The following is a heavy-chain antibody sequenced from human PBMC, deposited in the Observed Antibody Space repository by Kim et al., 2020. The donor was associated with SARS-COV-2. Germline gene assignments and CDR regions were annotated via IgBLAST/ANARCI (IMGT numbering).Heavy chain of an antibody. V-gene: IGHV3-74*01. CDR3: ARDLSGADDY. CDR2: TNEDGTTT. CDR1: GFPFRRYW. D-gene: IGHD3-10*01. J-gene: IGHJ4*02. Sequence: GWSLRLSCAASGFPFRRYWMHWVRQVPGKGLVWVSRTNEDGTTTNYADSVKGRFTISRDNAENTLYLQMNSLTAEDTAVYYCARDLSGADDYWGQGTLVT.